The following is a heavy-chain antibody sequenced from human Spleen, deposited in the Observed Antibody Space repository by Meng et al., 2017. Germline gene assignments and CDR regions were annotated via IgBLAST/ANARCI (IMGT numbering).Heavy chain of an antibody. Sequence: GESLKISCAASGFTFSSNWMHWVRQAPGKGLVWVSRINSDGSSTSYADSVKGRFTISRDNSKNSLYLQMNSLRSEDTALYHCAKQRQGYCSGGSCYPLDYWGQGTLVTVSS. D-gene: IGHD2-15*01. V-gene: IGHV3-74*01. CDR1: GFTFSSNW. CDR2: INSDGSST. CDR3: AKQRQGYCSGGSCYPLDY. J-gene: IGHJ4*02.